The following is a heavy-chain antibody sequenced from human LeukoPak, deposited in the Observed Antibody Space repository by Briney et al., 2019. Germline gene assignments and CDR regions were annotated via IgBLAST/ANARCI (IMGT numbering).Heavy chain of an antibody. Sequence: ASVKVSCKASGGSFSSNAIAWVRQAPGQGLEWLGIIIPIAETVDYAHKFQGRVTISADKTTSTGYMELSSLRSEDTAVYYCARNRDYYDSSGYYWGAHFDNWGQGTLVTVSS. V-gene: IGHV1-69*04. D-gene: IGHD3-22*01. CDR1: GGSFSSNA. J-gene: IGHJ4*02. CDR2: IIPIAETV. CDR3: ARNRDYYDSSGYYWGAHFDN.